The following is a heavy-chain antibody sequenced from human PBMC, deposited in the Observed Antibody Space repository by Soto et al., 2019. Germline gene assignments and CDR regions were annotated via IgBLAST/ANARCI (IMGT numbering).Heavy chain of an antibody. J-gene: IGHJ5*02. CDR2: VSASGDST. CDR1: GFTFSTYA. V-gene: IGHV3-23*01. Sequence: GGSLRLSCAASGFTFSTYAMTWVRQAPGKGPEWVSSVSASGDSTYYADSVKGRFTISRDNSKNTLYLQMNSLRAEDTAVYYCAKGRSNWFDPWGQGTLVTVSS. CDR3: AKGRSNWFDP.